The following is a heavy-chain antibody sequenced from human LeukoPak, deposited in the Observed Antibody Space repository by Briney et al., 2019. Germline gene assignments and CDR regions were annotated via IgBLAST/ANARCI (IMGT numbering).Heavy chain of an antibody. CDR2: IYYSGST. J-gene: IGHJ5*02. D-gene: IGHD4-17*01. CDR1: GGSISSYY. Sequence: SETLSLTCTGSGGSISSYYWSWIRQPPGKGLEWIGCIYYSGSTNYNPSLKSRVTISVDTSKNQFSLKLSSVTAADTAVYYCARSDTTVTNNWFDPWGQGTLVTVPS. CDR3: ARSDTTVTNNWFDP. V-gene: IGHV4-59*01.